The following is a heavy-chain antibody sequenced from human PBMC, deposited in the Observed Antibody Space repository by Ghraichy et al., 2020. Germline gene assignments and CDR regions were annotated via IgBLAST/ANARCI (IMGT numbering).Heavy chain of an antibody. D-gene: IGHD5-18*01. J-gene: IGHJ4*02. Sequence: SETLSLTCTVSGGSISSSSYYWGWIRQPPGKGLEWIGSIYYSGSTYYNPSLKSRVTISVDTSKNQFSLKLSSVTAADTAVYYCARDGQLWFPSTFDYWGQGTLVTVSS. V-gene: IGHV4-39*07. CDR2: IYYSGST. CDR3: ARDGQLWFPSTFDY. CDR1: GGSISSSSYY.